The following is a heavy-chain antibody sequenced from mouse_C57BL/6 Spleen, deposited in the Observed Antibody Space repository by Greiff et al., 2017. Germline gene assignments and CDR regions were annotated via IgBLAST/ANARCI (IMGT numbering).Heavy chain of an antibody. CDR3: ATHDGYYDAWFAY. CDR1: GFSLTSYG. J-gene: IGHJ3*01. Sequence: VKLVESGPGLVQPSQSLSITCTVSGFSLTSYGVHWVRQPPGKGLEWLGVIWSGGSTDYNAAFISRLSISKDNSKSQVFFKMNSLQADDTAIYYCATHDGYYDAWFAYWGQGTLVTVSA. CDR2: IWSGGST. V-gene: IGHV2-4*01. D-gene: IGHD2-3*01.